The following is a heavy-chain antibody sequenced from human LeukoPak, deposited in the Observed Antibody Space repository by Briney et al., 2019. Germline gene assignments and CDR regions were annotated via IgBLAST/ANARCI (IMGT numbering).Heavy chain of an antibody. CDR1: GFTFSSYA. V-gene: IGHV3-23*01. CDR2: ISGSGGST. D-gene: IGHD1-1*01. Sequence: GGSLRLSCAASGFTFSSYAMSWVRQAPGKGLEWVSAISGSGGSTYYADSVKGRFTISRDNSTNTLYLQMNSLRAEDTAVYYCAKSGSEGTYYYYYMDVWGKGTTVTVSS. CDR3: AKSGSEGTYYYYYMDV. J-gene: IGHJ6*03.